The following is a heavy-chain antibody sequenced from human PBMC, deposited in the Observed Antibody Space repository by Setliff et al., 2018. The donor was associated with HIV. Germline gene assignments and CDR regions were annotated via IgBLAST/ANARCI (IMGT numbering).Heavy chain of an antibody. V-gene: IGHV4-39*07. CDR1: GGSISSSSYY. Sequence: PSETLSLTCTVSGGSISSSSYYWGWIRQPPGKGLEWIGSIYYSGSTYYNPSLKSLVTISVDTSKNQFSLKLSSVTAADTAVYYCASYDILTGYYGHYFDYWGQGTLVTVSS. CDR2: IYYSGST. CDR3: ASYDILTGYYGHYFDY. D-gene: IGHD3-9*01. J-gene: IGHJ4*02.